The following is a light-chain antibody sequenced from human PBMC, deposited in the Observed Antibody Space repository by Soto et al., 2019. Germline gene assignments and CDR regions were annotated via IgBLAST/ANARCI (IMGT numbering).Light chain of an antibody. CDR1: QSVGTY. J-gene: IGKJ1*01. V-gene: IGKV3-11*01. CDR3: HQYGSSPWT. Sequence: EMVLTQSPATLSLSPGERATLSCRASQSVGTYLAWYQQKPGQSPRLLMFEVSNRATGIPARFSGSGSGTDFTLTSSSLEPEDFAVYYCHQYGSSPWTFGQGTKVDIK. CDR2: EVS.